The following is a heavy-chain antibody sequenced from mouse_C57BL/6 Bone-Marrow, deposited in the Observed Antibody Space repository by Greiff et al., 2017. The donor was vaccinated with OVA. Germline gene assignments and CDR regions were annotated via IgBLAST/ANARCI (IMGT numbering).Heavy chain of an antibody. CDR3: ARLGYYYGSSNYFDY. CDR1: GYTFTSYW. V-gene: IGHV1-52*01. CDR2: IDPYDSET. D-gene: IGHD1-1*01. J-gene: IGHJ2*01. Sequence: QVQLQQSGAELVRPGSSVKLSCKASGYTFTSYWMHWVKQRPIQGLEWIGNIDPYDSETPYNQKFKDQATLTVDKSSSTAYMQLSSLTSEDSAVYYCARLGYYYGSSNYFDYWGQGTTLTVSS.